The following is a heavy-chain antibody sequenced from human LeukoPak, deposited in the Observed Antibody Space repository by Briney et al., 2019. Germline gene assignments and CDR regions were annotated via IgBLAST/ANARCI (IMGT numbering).Heavy chain of an antibody. V-gene: IGHV3-30*07. J-gene: IGHJ5*02. Sequence: GGSLRLSCAASGFTFSSYAMHWVRQAPGKGLEWVAVISYDGSNKYYADSVKGRFTISRDNAKNTLYLQMNSLRVEDTAIYYCTRNPDGLNWFDPWGQGTLVTVSS. CDR1: GFTFSSYA. D-gene: IGHD1-14*01. CDR3: TRNPDGLNWFDP. CDR2: ISYDGSNK.